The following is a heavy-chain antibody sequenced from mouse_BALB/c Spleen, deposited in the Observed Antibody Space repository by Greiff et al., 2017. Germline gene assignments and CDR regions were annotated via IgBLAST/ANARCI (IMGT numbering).Heavy chain of an antibody. CDR3: ARRTTAYYYAMDY. CDR2: ISYSGST. J-gene: IGHJ4*01. CDR1: GYSIPSDYA. V-gene: IGHV3-2*02. Sequence: EVKLQESGPGLVKPSQSLSLTCTVTGYSIPSDYAWNWIRQFPGNKLEWMGYISYSGSTSYNPSLKSRISITRDTSKNQFFLQLNSVTTEDTATYYCARRTTAYYYAMDYWGQGTSVTVSS. D-gene: IGHD1-2*01.